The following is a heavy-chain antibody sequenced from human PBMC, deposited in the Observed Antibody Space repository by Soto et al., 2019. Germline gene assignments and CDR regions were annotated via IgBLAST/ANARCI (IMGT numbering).Heavy chain of an antibody. CDR3: ARLVVIPNYYYGMDV. D-gene: IGHD3-22*01. CDR1: CGSISSYY. J-gene: IGHJ6*02. V-gene: IGHV4-59*01. Sequence: SETLSLTCTVSCGSISSYYWSWIRQPPGKGLEWIGYIYYSGSTNYNPSLKSRVTISVDTSKNQFSLKLSSVTAADTAVYYCARLVVIPNYYYGMDVWGQGTTVTVSS. CDR2: IYYSGST.